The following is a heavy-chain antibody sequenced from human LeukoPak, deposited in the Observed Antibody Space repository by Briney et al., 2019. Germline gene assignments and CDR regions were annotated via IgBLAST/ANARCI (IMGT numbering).Heavy chain of an antibody. CDR1: GGSISSYY. J-gene: IGHJ5*02. D-gene: IGHD3-3*01. Sequence: PSETLSLTCTVSGGSISSYYWSWIRQPAGKGLEWIGRIYTSGSTNYNPSLKSRVTMSVDTSKNQFSLKLSSVTAEDTAVYYCARDVECFGNNWFDPWGQGTLVTVSS. V-gene: IGHV4-4*07. CDR2: IYTSGST. CDR3: ARDVECFGNNWFDP.